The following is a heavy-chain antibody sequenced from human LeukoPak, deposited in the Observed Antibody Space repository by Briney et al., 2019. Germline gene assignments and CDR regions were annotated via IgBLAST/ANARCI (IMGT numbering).Heavy chain of an antibody. CDR1: GFTFSSYA. J-gene: IGHJ4*02. Sequence: PGGSLRLSCAASGFTFSSYAMSWVRQAPGKGLEWVSAISGSGGSTYYADSVKGRFTISRDNSNNTLYLQRNSLRAEDTAVYYCAKGIGSSGYMGYFDYWGQGTLVTVSS. CDR3: AKGIGSSGYMGYFDY. CDR2: ISGSGGST. D-gene: IGHD3-22*01. V-gene: IGHV3-23*01.